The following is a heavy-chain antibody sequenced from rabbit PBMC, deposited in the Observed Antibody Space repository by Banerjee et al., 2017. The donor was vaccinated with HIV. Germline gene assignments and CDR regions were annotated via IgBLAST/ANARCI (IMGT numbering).Heavy chain of an antibody. J-gene: IGHJ4*01. V-gene: IGHV1S47*01. CDR2: IYSSNGDK. D-gene: IGHD1-1*01. Sequence: QQQLEESGGGLVQPEGSLTLTCKASGSDISSNAMCWVRQAPGKGLELIACIYSSNGDKWYASWVNGRFTISRSTSLNTVDLKMTSLTVADTATYFCARRSSSSGADYYPLWGQGTLVTVS. CDR3: ARRSSSSGADYYPL. CDR1: GSDISSNA.